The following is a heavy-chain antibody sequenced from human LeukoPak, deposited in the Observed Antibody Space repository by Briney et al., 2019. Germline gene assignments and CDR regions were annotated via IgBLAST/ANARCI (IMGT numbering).Heavy chain of an antibody. CDR3: AREEGLGYCSGGSCSGPNWFDP. D-gene: IGHD2-15*01. CDR2: INPSGGST. Sequence: ASVKVSCKASGYTFTSYYMHWVRQAPGQGLEWMGMINPSGGSTSYAQKFKGRVTMTRDTSTSTVYMELSSLRSEDTAVYYCAREEGLGYCSGGSCSGPNWFDPWGQGTLVTVSS. J-gene: IGHJ5*02. V-gene: IGHV1-46*01. CDR1: GYTFTSYY.